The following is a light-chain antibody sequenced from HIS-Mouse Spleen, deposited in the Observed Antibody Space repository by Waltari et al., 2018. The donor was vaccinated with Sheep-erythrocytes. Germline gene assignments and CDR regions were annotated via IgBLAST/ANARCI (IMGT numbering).Light chain of an antibody. CDR2: GNS. Sequence: QSVLTQPPSVSGAPGQRVTISCTGSSSNIGAGYDVHWYPQLPGTAPKPLIHGNSNRPSGVPDRFSGSKSGTSASLAITGLQAEDEADYYCQSYDSSLSAVVFGGGTKLTVL. CDR3: QSYDSSLSAVV. V-gene: IGLV1-40*01. J-gene: IGLJ2*01. CDR1: SSNIGAGYD.